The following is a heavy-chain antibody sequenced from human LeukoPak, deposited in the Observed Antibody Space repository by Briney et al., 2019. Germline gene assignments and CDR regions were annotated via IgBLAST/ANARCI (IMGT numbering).Heavy chain of an antibody. CDR2: INWNGGST. CDR1: GFTSDDYG. Sequence: GGSLRLSCAASGFTSDDYGMSWVRQAPGKGLEWVSGINWNGGSTGYVDSVKGRFTISRDNAKSSLYLQMNSLRAEDTAVYYCARVMAGYSYMDVWGKGTTVTVSS. V-gene: IGHV3-20*04. D-gene: IGHD3-10*01. J-gene: IGHJ6*03. CDR3: ARVMAGYSYMDV.